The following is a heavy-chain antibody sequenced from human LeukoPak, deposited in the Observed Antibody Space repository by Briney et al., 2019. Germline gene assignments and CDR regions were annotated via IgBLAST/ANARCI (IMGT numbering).Heavy chain of an antibody. D-gene: IGHD6-6*01. CDR2: IYYSGST. CDR1: GGSISSYY. Sequence: SETLSLTCTVSGGSISSYYWSWIRQPPGKELEWIGYIYYSGSTNYNPSLKSRVTISVDTSKNQFSLKLSSVTAADTAVYYCAREVVEYSSSRFWFDPWGQGTLVTVSS. CDR3: AREVVEYSSSRFWFDP. V-gene: IGHV4-59*01. J-gene: IGHJ5*02.